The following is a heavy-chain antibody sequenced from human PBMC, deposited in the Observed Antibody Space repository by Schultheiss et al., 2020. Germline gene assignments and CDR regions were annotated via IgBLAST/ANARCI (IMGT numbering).Heavy chain of an antibody. CDR2: MYTIGRT. CDR3: ARDGPYGSGTDAFDI. CDR1: GGSFSGYY. J-gene: IGHJ3*02. Sequence: SETLSLTCAVYGGSFSGYYWSWIRQPPGKGLEWIGRMYTIGRTNYNPSLKSRVTMSVDTSKNQFSLKLTSVTAADTAVYYCARDGPYGSGTDAFDIWGQGTMVTVSS. V-gene: IGHV4-4*07. D-gene: IGHD3-10*01.